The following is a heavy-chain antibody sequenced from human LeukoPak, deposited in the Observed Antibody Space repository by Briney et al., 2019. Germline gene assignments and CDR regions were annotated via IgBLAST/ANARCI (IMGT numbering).Heavy chain of an antibody. Sequence: GGSLRLSCAASGFTFTTCAMHWVRQAPGKGLEWVAYIRYDANNKNYADSVKGRFTISRDNSKDMLYLRMNSLRPEDTAVYYCAKGDDYGANTRLPKYNWFDPWGQGTLVTVSS. D-gene: IGHD4-23*01. CDR2: IRYDANNK. CDR3: AKGDDYGANTRLPKYNWFDP. V-gene: IGHV3-30*02. CDR1: GFTFTTCA. J-gene: IGHJ5*02.